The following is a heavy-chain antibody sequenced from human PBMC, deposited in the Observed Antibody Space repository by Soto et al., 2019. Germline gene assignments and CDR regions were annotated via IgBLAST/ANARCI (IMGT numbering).Heavy chain of an antibody. Sequence: PGESLKISCKGSGYSFTSYWIGWVRQMPGKGLEWMGIIYPGDSDTRYSPSFQGQVTISADKSINTAYLQWSSLKASDTAMYHCARHLSITHLALNWFDPWGQGTQVTVSS. J-gene: IGHJ5*02. D-gene: IGHD3-10*01. CDR3: ARHLSITHLALNWFDP. CDR2: IYPGDSDT. V-gene: IGHV5-51*01. CDR1: GYSFTSYW.